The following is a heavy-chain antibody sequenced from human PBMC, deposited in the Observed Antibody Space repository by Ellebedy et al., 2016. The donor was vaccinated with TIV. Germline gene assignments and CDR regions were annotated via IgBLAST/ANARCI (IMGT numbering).Heavy chain of an antibody. V-gene: IGHV4-38-2*02. CDR1: GYSISSGYS. Sequence: SETLSLXCTVSGYSISSGYSWGWIRQPPGKGLEWIGSIYHSGSIFYNPSLKSRVTISVDTSKNQFSLKLSSVTAADTAVYYCARDGGYDTDFDYWGQGTLVTVSS. CDR2: IYHSGSI. D-gene: IGHD5-12*01. CDR3: ARDGGYDTDFDY. J-gene: IGHJ4*02.